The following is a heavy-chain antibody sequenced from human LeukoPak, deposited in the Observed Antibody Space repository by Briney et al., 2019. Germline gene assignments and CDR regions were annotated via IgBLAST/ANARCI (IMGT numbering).Heavy chain of an antibody. V-gene: IGHV1-2*06. CDR2: INPNSGGT. D-gene: IGHD6-13*01. CDR3: ARGVYSSSWFDY. Sequence: GASVKVSCKASGYTFTSYYMHWVRQAPGQGLEWMGLINPNSGGTNYAQKFQGRVTMTRDTSISTAYMELSRLRSDDTAVYYCARGVYSSSWFDYWGQGTLVTVSS. CDR1: GYTFTSYY. J-gene: IGHJ5*01.